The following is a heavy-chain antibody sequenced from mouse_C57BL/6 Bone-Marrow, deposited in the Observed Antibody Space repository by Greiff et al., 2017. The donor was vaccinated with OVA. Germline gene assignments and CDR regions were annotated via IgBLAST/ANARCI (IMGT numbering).Heavy chain of an antibody. Sequence: EVQRVESGEGLVKPGGSLKLSCAASGFTFSSYAMSWVRQTPEKRLEWVAYISSGGDYIYYADTVKGRFTISRDNARNTLYLQMSSLKSEDTAMYYCTRGPTAKAPYFDYWGQGPPLTVSP. J-gene: IGHJ2*01. CDR2: ISSGGDYI. CDR1: GFTFSSYA. V-gene: IGHV5-9-1*02. CDR3: TRGPTAKAPYFDY. D-gene: IGHD3-2*01.